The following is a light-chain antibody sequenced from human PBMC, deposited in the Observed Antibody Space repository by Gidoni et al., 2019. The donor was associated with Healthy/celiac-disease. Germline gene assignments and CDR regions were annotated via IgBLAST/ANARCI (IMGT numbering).Light chain of an antibody. CDR1: QSVSSY. CDR3: QQRSNWPLLT. J-gene: IGKJ4*01. Sequence: EIVLTQSPATLSLSPGESATLSCRASQSVSSYLAWYQQKPGQAPRLLIYDTSNRATGVPGRFVGSGSGTDVTLTISSLGPEEFAVYYCQQRSNWPLLTFXGXTKVEIK. V-gene: IGKV3-11*01. CDR2: DTS.